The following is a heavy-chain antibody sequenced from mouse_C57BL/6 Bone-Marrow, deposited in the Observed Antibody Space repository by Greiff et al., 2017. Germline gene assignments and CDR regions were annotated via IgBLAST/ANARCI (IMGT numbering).Heavy chain of an antibody. CDR2: ISDGGSYT. V-gene: IGHV5-4*01. CDR1: GFTFSSYA. CDR3: ARDTTVVAIDY. J-gene: IGHJ2*01. D-gene: IGHD1-1*01. Sequence: EVMLVESGGGLVKPGGSLKLSCAASGFTFSSYAMSWVRQTPEKRLEWVATISDGGSYTYYPDNVKGRFTISRDNAKNNRYLQMSQLKSEDTAMYYCARDTTVVAIDYWGQGTTLTVSS.